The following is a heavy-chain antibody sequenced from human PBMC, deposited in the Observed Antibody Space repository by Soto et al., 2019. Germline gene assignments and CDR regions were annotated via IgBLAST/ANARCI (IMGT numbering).Heavy chain of an antibody. CDR3: ARDKITGLFDY. Sequence: PSETLSLTCAVYGGSFSGYYWTWIRQPPGTGLEWNGEINHSGSTNYNPSIKSRDTISVDTSKNQFSLKLTSVTAADTAVYYCARDKITGLFDYWGQGTLVTVS. CDR1: GGSFSGYY. V-gene: IGHV4-34*01. J-gene: IGHJ4*02. D-gene: IGHD2-8*02. CDR2: INHSGST.